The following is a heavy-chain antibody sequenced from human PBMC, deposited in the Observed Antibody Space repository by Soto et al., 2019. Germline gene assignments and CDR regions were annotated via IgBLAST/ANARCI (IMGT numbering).Heavy chain of an antibody. CDR1: GFTFCTYW. CDR3: AGGTGWIWDN. J-gene: IGHJ4*02. V-gene: IGHV3-7*04. Sequence: PGGSLRLSCAASGFTFCTYWMTWVRQAPGKGLEWVANIKQDGSQKYYVDSVKGRFTISRDNAKNSLYLQMNSLRAEDTAVYYWAGGTGWIWDNWGQGTLVTVSS. D-gene: IGHD6-19*01. CDR2: IKQDGSQK.